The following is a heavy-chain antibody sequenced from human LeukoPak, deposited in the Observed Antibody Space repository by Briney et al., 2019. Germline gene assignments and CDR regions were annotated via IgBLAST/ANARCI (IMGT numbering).Heavy chain of an antibody. D-gene: IGHD3-10*01. V-gene: IGHV1-69*04. Sequence: ASVKVSCKASGGTFSSYAISWVRQAPGQGLEWMGRIIPILGIANYAQKFQGRVTITADKSTSTAYMELSSLRSEDTAVYYCARDRYSGSITMVRDYGMDVWGQGTTVTDSS. CDR3: ARDRYSGSITMVRDYGMDV. CDR1: GGTFSSYA. CDR2: IIPILGIA. J-gene: IGHJ6*02.